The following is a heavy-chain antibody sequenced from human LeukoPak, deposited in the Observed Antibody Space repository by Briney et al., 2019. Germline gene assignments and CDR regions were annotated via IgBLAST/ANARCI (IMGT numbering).Heavy chain of an antibody. CDR3: AREFGGMDV. Sequence: GGSLILSCAASGITFWSYAMHWIRQSPGKGLEGVAIISNDGSKKYYADSVKGRFTISRDNSQNTLYLHIDSLRVEDSAVYYCAREFGGMDVWGQGTPIIVTS. CDR1: GITFWSYA. V-gene: IGHV3-30*04. CDR2: ISNDGSKK. J-gene: IGHJ6*02. D-gene: IGHD3-10*01.